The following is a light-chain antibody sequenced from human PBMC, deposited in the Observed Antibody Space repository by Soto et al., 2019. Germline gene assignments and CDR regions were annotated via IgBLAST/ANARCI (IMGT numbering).Light chain of an antibody. J-gene: IGLJ3*02. Sequence: QSALTQPASVSGSPGQSITISCTGTSSDVGGYNYVSWYQQYPGKAPKLMIYEVSNRPSGVSNRFSGSKSGNTASLTISGLRSEDEADYYCATWDDSLSAWVFGGGTKLTVL. V-gene: IGLV2-14*01. CDR2: EVS. CDR3: ATWDDSLSAWV. CDR1: SSDVGGYNY.